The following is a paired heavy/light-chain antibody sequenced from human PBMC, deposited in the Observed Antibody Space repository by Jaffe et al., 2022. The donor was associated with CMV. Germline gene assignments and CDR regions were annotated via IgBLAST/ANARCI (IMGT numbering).Light chain of an antibody. CDR2: LGS. J-gene: IGKJ2*01. Sequence: DIVMTQSPLSLPVTPGEPASISCRSSQSLLHSNGNNYLDWYLQKPGQSPQLLIYLGSNRASGVPDRFSGSGSGTDFTLKISRVEAEDVGVYYCMQALQTPYTFGQGTKLEIK. CDR3: MQALQTPYT. CDR1: QSLLHSNGNNY. V-gene: IGKV2-28*01.
Heavy chain of an antibody. V-gene: IGHV4-59*08. CDR1: GGSIRSYY. CDR3: ARLYSYGSNDAFDI. Sequence: QVQLQESGPGLVKPSETLSLTCTVSGGSIRSYYWSWIRQPPGKGLEWIGYIYYNGRTNYNPSLKSRVTISVDTSKNQFSLKLSSVTAADTAVYYCARLYSYGSNDAFDIWGQGTMVTVS. J-gene: IGHJ3*02. CDR2: IYYNGRT. D-gene: IGHD5-18*01.